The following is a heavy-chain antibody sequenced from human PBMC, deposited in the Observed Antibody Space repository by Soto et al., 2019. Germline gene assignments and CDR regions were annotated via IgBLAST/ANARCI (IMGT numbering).Heavy chain of an antibody. CDR1: GGSISSGDYY. D-gene: IGHD6-13*01. V-gene: IGHV4-30-4*01. CDR3: ARDYSSSWYGLDP. J-gene: IGHJ5*02. CDR2: IYYSGST. Sequence: PSETLSLTCTVSGGSISSGDYYWSWIRQPPGKGLEWIGYIYYSGSTYYNPSLKSRVTISVDTSKNQFSLKLSSVTAADTAVYYCARDYSSSWYGLDPWGQGTLVTVSS.